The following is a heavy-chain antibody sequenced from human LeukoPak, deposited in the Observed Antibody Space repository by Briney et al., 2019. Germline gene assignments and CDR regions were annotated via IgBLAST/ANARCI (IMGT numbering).Heavy chain of an antibody. Sequence: GGSLRLSCAASGFIFSSYGMSWVRQAPGKGLEWVSAISGSGGSTYYADSVKGRFTISRDNSKNTLYLQMNSLRAEDTAVYYCAKGGGSYSAFDIWGQGTMVTVSS. CDR1: GFIFSSYG. V-gene: IGHV3-23*01. CDR3: AKGGGSYSAFDI. J-gene: IGHJ3*02. D-gene: IGHD1-26*01. CDR2: ISGSGGST.